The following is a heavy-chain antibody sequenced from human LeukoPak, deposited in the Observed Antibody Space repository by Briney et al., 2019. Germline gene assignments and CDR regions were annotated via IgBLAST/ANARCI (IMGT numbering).Heavy chain of an antibody. J-gene: IGHJ4*02. CDR2: IYYSGST. CDR3: ARGPRGRIYGSFDY. Sequence: SETLSLTCTVSGGSISSSSYYWGWIRQPPGKGLEWIGSIYYSGSTYYNPSLKSRVTISVDTSNNQFSLKMSSVTAADTAVYYCARGPRGRIYGSFDYWGQGTLVTVSS. CDR1: GGSISSSSYY. D-gene: IGHD4-17*01. V-gene: IGHV4-39*07.